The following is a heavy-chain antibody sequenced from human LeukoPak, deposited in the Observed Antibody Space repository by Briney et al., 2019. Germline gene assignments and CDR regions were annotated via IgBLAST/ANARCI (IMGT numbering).Heavy chain of an antibody. D-gene: IGHD6-13*01. CDR2: INHSGST. J-gene: IGHJ6*03. Sequence: SETLSLTCAVYGGSFSGYYWSWIRQPPGKGLEWIWEINHSGSTNYNPSPKSRVTISVDTSKNQFSLKLSSVTAADTAVYYCARLYQQQLVLYYYYYYMDVWGKGTTVTVSS. CDR3: ARLYQQQLVLYYYYYYMDV. V-gene: IGHV4-34*01. CDR1: GGSFSGYY.